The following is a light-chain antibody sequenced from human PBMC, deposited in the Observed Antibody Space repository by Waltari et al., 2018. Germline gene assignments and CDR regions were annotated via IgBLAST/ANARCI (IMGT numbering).Light chain of an antibody. J-gene: IGKJ4*01. CDR3: QQLNNYPPLT. V-gene: IGKV1-9*01. CDR2: AAS. Sequence: DIQLTQSPSFLSASVGDRITITCRASQDISNYLAWYQQKPGKAPKLLIYAASTLQSGVPSRFSGSESGTEFTLTVSSLQPEDFATYYCQQLNNYPPLTFGGGTKVEIK. CDR1: QDISNY.